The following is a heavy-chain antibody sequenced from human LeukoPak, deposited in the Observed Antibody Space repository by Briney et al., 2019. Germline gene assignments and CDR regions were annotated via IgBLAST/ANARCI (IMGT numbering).Heavy chain of an antibody. CDR2: IIPIFGTA. CDR3: ARYPRHVTGMSYYFDY. CDR1: GGTFSSYA. J-gene: IGHJ4*02. D-gene: IGHD1-20*01. V-gene: IGHV1-69*01. Sequence: SVKVSCKASGGTFSSYAISWVRQAPGQGLEWMGGIIPIFGTANYAQKFQGRVTITADESTSTAYMELSSLRSEDTAVYYCARYPRHVTGMSYYFDYWGQGTLVTVSS.